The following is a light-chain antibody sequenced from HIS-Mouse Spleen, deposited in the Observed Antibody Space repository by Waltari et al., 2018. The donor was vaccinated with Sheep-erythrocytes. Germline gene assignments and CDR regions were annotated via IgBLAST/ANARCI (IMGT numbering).Light chain of an antibody. J-gene: IGKJ1*01. CDR1: KGISSA. CDR3: QQFNNYPRT. V-gene: IGKV1D-13*01. Sequence: AIQLTQSPSSLSASVGDRVPITCRASKGISSALAWYQQKPGKAPKLLFYDASSLESGVPSRFSGSGSGTDFTLTISSLQPEDFATYYCQQFNNYPRTFGQGTKVEIK. CDR2: DAS.